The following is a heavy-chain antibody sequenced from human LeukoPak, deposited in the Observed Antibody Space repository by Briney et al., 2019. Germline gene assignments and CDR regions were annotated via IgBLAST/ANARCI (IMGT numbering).Heavy chain of an antibody. J-gene: IGHJ4*02. CDR3: AKRRWLGGIGVADPFDY. CDR2: MSDSGGST. D-gene: IGHD6-19*01. Sequence: PGGSLRLSCSASGFTFTSYAMSWVRQGPGKGLEWVSVMSDSGGSTYYADSVKGRFTISRDNSKNTLYLQMNSLRADDTAVYYCAKRRWLGGIGVADPFDYWGQGTLVTVSS. CDR1: GFTFTSYA. V-gene: IGHV3-23*01.